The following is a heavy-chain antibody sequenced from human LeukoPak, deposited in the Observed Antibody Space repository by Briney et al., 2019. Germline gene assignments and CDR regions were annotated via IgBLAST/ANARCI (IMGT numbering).Heavy chain of an antibody. CDR1: GGSFSGYY. Sequence: PSETLSLTXAVYGGSFSGYYWSWIRQPPGKGLEWIGEINHSGSTNYNPSLKSRVTISVDTSKNQFSLKLSSVTAADTAVYYCARRVTSFDPWGQGTLVTVSS. CDR2: INHSGST. D-gene: IGHD2-2*01. J-gene: IGHJ5*02. CDR3: ARRVTSFDP. V-gene: IGHV4-34*01.